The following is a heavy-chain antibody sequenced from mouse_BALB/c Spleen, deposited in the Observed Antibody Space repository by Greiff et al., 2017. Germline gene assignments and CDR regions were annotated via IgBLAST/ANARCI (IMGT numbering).Heavy chain of an antibody. CDR3: ASGFLDYYGSSYWFAY. D-gene: IGHD1-1*01. V-gene: IGHV5-6-5*01. CDR2: ISSGGST. CDR1: GFTFSSYA. Sequence: EVMLVESGGGLVKPGGSLKLSCAASGFTFSSYAMSWVRQTPEKRLEWVASISSGGSTYYPDSVKGRFTISRDNARNILYLQMSSLRSEDTAMYYCASGFLDYYGSSYWFAYWGQGTLVTVSA. J-gene: IGHJ3*01.